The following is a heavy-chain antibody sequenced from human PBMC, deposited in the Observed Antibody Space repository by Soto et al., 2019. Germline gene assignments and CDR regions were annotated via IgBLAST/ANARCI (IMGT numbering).Heavy chain of an antibody. CDR3: SLGELSWGYYYMDV. J-gene: IGHJ6*03. V-gene: IGHV4-59*01. CDR2: IYYSGST. CDR1: GGSISSYY. D-gene: IGHD3-10*01. Sequence: SETLSLTCTVSGGSISSYYWSWIRQPPGKGLEWIGYIYYSGSTNYNPSLKSRVTISVDTSKNQFSLKLSSVTAADTAVYYCSLGELSWGYYYMDVWGKGTTVTVSS.